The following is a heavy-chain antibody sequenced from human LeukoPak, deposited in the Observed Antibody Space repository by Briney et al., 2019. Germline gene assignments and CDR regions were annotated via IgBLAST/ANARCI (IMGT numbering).Heavy chain of an antibody. D-gene: IGHD3-10*01. CDR2: ITTSVDTM. V-gene: IGHV3-11*01. J-gene: IGHJ4*02. CDR3: ARYSLVRGWDY. Sequence: GRSLRLSCAASGFTFSHYYMTWIRQAPGKGLEWVSYITTSVDTMYYADSVKGRFTISRDNAKNSLYLQMNSLRAEDTAVYYCARYSLVRGWDYWGQGTLVTVSS. CDR1: GFTFSHYY.